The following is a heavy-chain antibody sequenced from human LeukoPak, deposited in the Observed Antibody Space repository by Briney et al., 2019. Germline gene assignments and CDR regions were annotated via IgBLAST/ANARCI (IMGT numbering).Heavy chain of an antibody. D-gene: IGHD5-18*01. J-gene: IGHJ4*02. CDR1: GFTFTTSA. CDR2: ISYVGRT. CDR3: ARARGYNYGYGLDF. V-gene: IGHV4-59*12. Sequence: GSLRLSCAASGFTFTTSAISWVRQPPGKGLEWIGSISYVGRTNYNPSLKSRVVISIDTSKSQFSLKLSSGTAADTALYYCARARGYNYGYGLDFWGPGALVTVSS.